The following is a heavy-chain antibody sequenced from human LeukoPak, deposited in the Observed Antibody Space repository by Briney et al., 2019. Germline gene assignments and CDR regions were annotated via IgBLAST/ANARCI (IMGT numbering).Heavy chain of an antibody. CDR1: GGSISSYY. CDR3: ASAPNYDFWSGLSGGAYYYYYGMDV. D-gene: IGHD3-3*01. CDR2: IYYSGST. Sequence: PSETLSLTCTVSGGSISSYYWSWIRQPPGKGLEGMGYIYYSGSTNYNPSLKSRVTISVDTSKNQFSLKLSSVTAADTAVYYCASAPNYDFWSGLSGGAYYYYYGMDVWGQGTTVTVSS. J-gene: IGHJ6*02. V-gene: IGHV4-59*08.